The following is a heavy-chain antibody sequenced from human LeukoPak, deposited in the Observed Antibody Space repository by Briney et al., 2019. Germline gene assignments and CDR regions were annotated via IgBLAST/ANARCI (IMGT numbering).Heavy chain of an antibody. CDR3: ARAGESTVTTYQVSFDP. Sequence: PSETLSLTCTVSGGSISSSSYYWGWIRQPPGKGLEWIGSIYYSGSTYYNPSLKSRVTISVDTSKNQFSLKLSSVTAADTAVYYCARAGESTVTTYQVSFDPWGQGTLVTVSS. V-gene: IGHV4-39*07. D-gene: IGHD4-17*01. J-gene: IGHJ5*02. CDR1: GGSISSSSYY. CDR2: IYYSGST.